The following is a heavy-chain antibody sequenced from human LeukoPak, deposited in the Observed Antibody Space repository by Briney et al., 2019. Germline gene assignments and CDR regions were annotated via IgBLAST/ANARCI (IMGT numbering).Heavy chain of an antibody. CDR2: IKQDESGK. J-gene: IGHJ6*03. Sequence: PGGTLRLSCTASGFTFTNYWMSWVRQAPGKGLEWVAIIKQDESGKYYVDSVKGRFTISRDNAKNSLYLQMNSLRAEDTAVYYCARVPAYYYYYYMDVWGKGTTVTVSS. CDR1: GFTFTNYW. CDR3: ARVPAYYYYYYMDV. V-gene: IGHV3-7*01.